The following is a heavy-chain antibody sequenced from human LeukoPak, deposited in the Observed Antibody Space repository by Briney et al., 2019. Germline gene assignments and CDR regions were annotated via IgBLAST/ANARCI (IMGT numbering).Heavy chain of an antibody. D-gene: IGHD3-10*01. J-gene: IGHJ4*02. Sequence: ASVKVSCKASGYTFTGYYMHWVRQAPGQGLEWMGWINPNSGGTNYAQKLQGRVTMTTDTSTSTAYMELRSLRSDDTAVYYCARDRRYYGSGSYYSAGYWGQGTLVTVSS. CDR1: GYTFTGYY. V-gene: IGHV1-2*02. CDR2: INPNSGGT. CDR3: ARDRRYYGSGSYYSAGY.